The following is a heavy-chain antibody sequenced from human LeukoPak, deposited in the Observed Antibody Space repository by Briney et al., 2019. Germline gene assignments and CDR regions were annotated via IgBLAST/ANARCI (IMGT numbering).Heavy chain of an antibody. CDR1: GGTFSSYG. J-gene: IGHJ4*02. D-gene: IGHD3-22*01. Sequence: WGSVTVSCKASGGTFSSYGMSWAGQAPGQGREGMGGIIPIFGTANYAQKFQGRVTITTDEATNTAYMELSSLRSEDTAVYYCASKTSYYDSSGYSSYFDYWGQGTLVTVSS. V-gene: IGHV1-69*05. CDR3: ASKTSYYDSSGYSSYFDY. CDR2: IIPIFGTA.